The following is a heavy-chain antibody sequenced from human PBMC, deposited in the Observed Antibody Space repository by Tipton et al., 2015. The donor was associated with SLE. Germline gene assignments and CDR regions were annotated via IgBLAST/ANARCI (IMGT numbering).Heavy chain of an antibody. J-gene: IGHJ6*02. D-gene: IGHD5-12*01. CDR1: GYSISSGYY. V-gene: IGHV4-38-2*02. Sequence: TLSLTCTVSGYSISSGYYWSWIRQPPGKGLEWIGEINHSGSTNYNPSLKSRGTISVDTSKNQFSLKLSSVTAADTAVYYCARDLVNIVATSYYYYGMDVWGQGTTVTVSS. CDR3: ARDLVNIVATSYYYYGMDV. CDR2: INHSGST.